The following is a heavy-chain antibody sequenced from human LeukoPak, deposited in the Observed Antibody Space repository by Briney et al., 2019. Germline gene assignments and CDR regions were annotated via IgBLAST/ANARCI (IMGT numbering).Heavy chain of an antibody. CDR2: IYHSGST. D-gene: IGHD5-18*01. Sequence: SETLSLTCAVSGYSISSGYYWGWIRQPPGKGLEWIGSIYHSGSTYYNPSLKSRVTISVDTSKNQFSLKLSSVTAADTAVYYCARDAPGNTALDYWGQGTLVTVSS. CDR1: GYSISSGYY. V-gene: IGHV4-38-2*02. J-gene: IGHJ4*02. CDR3: ARDAPGNTALDY.